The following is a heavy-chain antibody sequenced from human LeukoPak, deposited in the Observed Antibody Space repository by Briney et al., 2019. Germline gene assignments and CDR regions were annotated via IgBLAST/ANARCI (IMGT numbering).Heavy chain of an antibody. Sequence: GGSLRLSCAASGFTFSSYSMNWGRQAPGKGLEWVSSISSSSSYIYYADSVKGRFTISRDNAKNSLYLQMNSLRAEDTAVYYCARRRDGYNSDDYWGQGTLVTVSS. CDR2: ISSSSSYI. J-gene: IGHJ4*02. CDR3: ARRRDGYNSDDY. D-gene: IGHD5-24*01. V-gene: IGHV3-21*01. CDR1: GFTFSSYS.